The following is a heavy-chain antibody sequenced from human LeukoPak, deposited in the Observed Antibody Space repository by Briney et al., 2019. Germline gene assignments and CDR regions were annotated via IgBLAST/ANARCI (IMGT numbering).Heavy chain of an antibody. CDR3: ARGGYVWFDP. Sequence: PSETLSLTCTVSGGSISIHYWSWTRQPPGKGLEWIGYIYYSGSTNYNPSLKSRVTIPVDTSKNQFSLKFSSVTAADAAVYYCARGGYVWFDPWGQGTLVTVSS. CDR1: GGSISIHY. J-gene: IGHJ5*02. CDR2: IYYSGST. D-gene: IGHD3-10*02. V-gene: IGHV4-59*11.